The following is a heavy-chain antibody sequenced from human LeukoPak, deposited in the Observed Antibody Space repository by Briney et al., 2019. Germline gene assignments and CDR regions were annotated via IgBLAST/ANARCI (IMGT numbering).Heavy chain of an antibody. J-gene: IGHJ4*02. D-gene: IGHD6-19*01. V-gene: IGHV5-51*01. Sequence: HGESLKISCKVSGYSFTSYWIAWVRQMPGKGLEWMGIIYPGDSDARYSPSFQGQVTISADKSISTAYLQWSSLKASDTAMYYCARSLADSSGYLHDWGQGTLVTVSS. CDR2: IYPGDSDA. CDR1: GYSFTSYW. CDR3: ARSLADSSGYLHD.